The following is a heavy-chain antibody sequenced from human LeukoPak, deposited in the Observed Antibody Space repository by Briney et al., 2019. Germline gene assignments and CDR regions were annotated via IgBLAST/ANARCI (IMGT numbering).Heavy chain of an antibody. V-gene: IGHV3-23*01. CDR2: ISGSGGST. J-gene: IGHJ4*02. Sequence: GGSLRLSCAASGFTFSSYAMSWVRQAPGKGLEWVSAISGSGGSTYYADTVKGRFTISRDNSKNTLYLQMNSLRAEDTAVYYCAKDQYYYDSSGYTREYYFDYWGQGTLVTVSS. D-gene: IGHD3-22*01. CDR1: GFTFSSYA. CDR3: AKDQYYYDSSGYTREYYFDY.